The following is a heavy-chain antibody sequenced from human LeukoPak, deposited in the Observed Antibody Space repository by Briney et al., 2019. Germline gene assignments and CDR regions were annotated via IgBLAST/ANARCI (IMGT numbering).Heavy chain of an antibody. J-gene: IGHJ4*02. D-gene: IGHD2-21*01. CDR2: INHSGST. Sequence: SETLSLTCAVYGGSFSGYYWSWIRQPPGKGLECIGEINHSGSTNYNPSLKSRVTISVDTSKNQFSLKLSSVTAADTAVYYCARTPSSGGVVVVSAIHYFDYWGQGTLVTVSS. CDR3: ARTPSSGGVVVVSAIHYFDY. V-gene: IGHV4-34*01. CDR1: GGSFSGYY.